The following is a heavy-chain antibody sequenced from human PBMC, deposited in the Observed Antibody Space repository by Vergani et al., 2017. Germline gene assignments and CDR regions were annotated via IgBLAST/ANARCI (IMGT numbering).Heavy chain of an antibody. CDR2: IYTSGST. V-gene: IGHV4-61*02. CDR3: AREGYSSSWYIPEGLYGMDV. D-gene: IGHD6-13*01. CDR1: GGSISSGSYY. Sequence: QVQLQESGPGLVKPSQTLSLTCTVSGGSISSGSYYWSWIRQPAGKGLEWIGRIYTSGSTNYNPSLKSRVTISVDTSKNQFSLKLSSVTAADTAVYYCAREGYSSSWYIPEGLYGMDVGGQGTTVTVSS. J-gene: IGHJ6*02.